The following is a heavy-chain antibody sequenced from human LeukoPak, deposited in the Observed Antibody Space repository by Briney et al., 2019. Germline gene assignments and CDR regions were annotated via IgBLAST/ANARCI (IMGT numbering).Heavy chain of an antibody. CDR3: ARKEVLLWFGDSRGYFDY. CDR2: ISSSSSYI. J-gene: IGHJ4*02. V-gene: IGHV3-21*01. Sequence: GGSLRLSCAASGFTFSSYSMNWVRQAPGKGLEWVSSISSSSSYIYYADSVKGRFTISRDNAKNSLYLQMNSLRAEDTAVYYCARKEVLLWFGDSRGYFDYWGQGTLVTASS. D-gene: IGHD3-10*01. CDR1: GFTFSSYS.